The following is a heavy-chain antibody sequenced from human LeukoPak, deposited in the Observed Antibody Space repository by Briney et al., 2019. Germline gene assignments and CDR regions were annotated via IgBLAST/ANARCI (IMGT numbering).Heavy chain of an antibody. V-gene: IGHV4-59*12. J-gene: IGHJ3*02. CDR2: IYYSGST. D-gene: IGHD4-23*01. CDR3: ARDGGNEAFDI. CDR1: GGSISSYY. Sequence: SETLSLTCTVSGGSISSYYWSWIRQPPGKGLEWIGYIYYSGSTNYNPSLKSRVAISVDTSKNQFSLKLSSVTAADTAVYYCARDGGNEAFDIWGQGTMVTVSS.